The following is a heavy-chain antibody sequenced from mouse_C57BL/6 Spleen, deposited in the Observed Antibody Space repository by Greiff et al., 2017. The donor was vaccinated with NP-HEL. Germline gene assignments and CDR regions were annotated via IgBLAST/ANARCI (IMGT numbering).Heavy chain of an antibody. D-gene: IGHD2-5*01. V-gene: IGHV1-50*01. Sequence: QVQLQQSGAELVKPGASVKLSCKASGYTFTSYWMQWVKQRPGQGLEWIGEIDPSDSYTNYNQKFKGKATLTVDTSSTTAYMQLSNLTSEDSAVYYCAPWNYSNYRWYFDVWGTGTTVTVSS. CDR1: GYTFTSYW. CDR2: IDPSDSYT. CDR3: APWNYSNYRWYFDV. J-gene: IGHJ1*03.